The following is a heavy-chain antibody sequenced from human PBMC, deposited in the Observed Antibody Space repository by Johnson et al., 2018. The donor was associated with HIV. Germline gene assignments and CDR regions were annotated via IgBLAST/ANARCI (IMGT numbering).Heavy chain of an antibody. Sequence: VQLVESGGGLVQPGGSLRVSCAASGFKYAASGLAFSNYAVKWVSHTPGGDGGTSFADSVRGRYIISRDNSRNTLFLHMNSLGADDTAVYYCAIGRGEFPRHAFDIWGQGTMVTVSS. D-gene: IGHD3-10*01. CDR2: TPGGDGGT. CDR1: GFKYAA. CDR3: AIGRGEFPRHAFDI. J-gene: IGHJ3*02. V-gene: IGHV3-23*04.